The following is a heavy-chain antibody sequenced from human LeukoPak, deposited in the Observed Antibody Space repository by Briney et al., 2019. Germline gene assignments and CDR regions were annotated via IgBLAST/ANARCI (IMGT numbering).Heavy chain of an antibody. CDR3: ARGSTSDWPLDH. CDR2: IDADNGDT. V-gene: IGHV1-3*01. D-gene: IGHD6-19*01. CDR1: GYTFNAYS. Sequence: GASVKVSCTASGYTFNAYSIHWVRQAPGQRFEWMGWIDADNGDTSYSQNLQGRITITRDTSARTVYMELTSLRSADTAAYYCARGSTSDWPLDHWGQGTLLTISP. J-gene: IGHJ4*02.